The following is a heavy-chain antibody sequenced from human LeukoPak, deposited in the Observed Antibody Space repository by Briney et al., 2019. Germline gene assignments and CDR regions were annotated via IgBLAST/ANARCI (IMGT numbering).Heavy chain of an antibody. J-gene: IGHJ6*03. CDR1: GGSFSGYY. V-gene: IGHV4-4*08. CDR2: IYTSGST. Sequence: SETLSLTCAVYGGSFSGYYWSWIRQPPGKGLEWIGRIYTSGSTNYNPSLKSRVTISVDTSKNQFSLKLSSVTAADTAVYYCARVADERPRRDYYYYYMDVWGKGTTVTISS. D-gene: IGHD2-21*01. CDR3: ARVADERPRRDYYYYYMDV.